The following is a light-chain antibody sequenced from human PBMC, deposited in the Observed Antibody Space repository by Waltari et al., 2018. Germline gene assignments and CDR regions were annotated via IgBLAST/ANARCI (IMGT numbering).Light chain of an antibody. CDR1: QHIDSY. Sequence: EIVLTQSPPTLSLSLGETATITCRASQHIDSYLHWYQHKPGKAPRLLIYGASNRASGIPARFSGSGFGTDFTLTIDSLESEDFAIYYCHQRSNWPITFGQGTRLEIK. V-gene: IGKV3-11*01. J-gene: IGKJ5*01. CDR2: GAS. CDR3: HQRSNWPIT.